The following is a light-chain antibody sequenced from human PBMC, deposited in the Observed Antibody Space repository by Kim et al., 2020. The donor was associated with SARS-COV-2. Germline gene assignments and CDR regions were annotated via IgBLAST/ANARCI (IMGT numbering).Light chain of an antibody. J-gene: IGKJ4*01. CDR2: GAS. Sequence: DIQMTQSPSSLSASVGDRVTITCRASQSISISLNWYQQKPGKAPKVLISGASTLQSGFPSRFSGSGSGTDFTLTISSLQPEDFATYYCQQSYSTRLTFGGGTKVDIK. CDR3: QQSYSTRLT. CDR1: QSISIS. V-gene: IGKV1-39*01.